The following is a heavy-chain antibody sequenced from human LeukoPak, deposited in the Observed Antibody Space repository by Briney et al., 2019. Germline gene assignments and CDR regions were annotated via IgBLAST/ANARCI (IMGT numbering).Heavy chain of an antibody. Sequence: GRSLRLSCAASGFTFDDYAMHWVRQAPGKGLEWVSLISWDGGITYYADSVKGRFTISRDNSKNSLYLQMNSLRTEDTALYYCAKDRSLSYYRAGPFDYWGQGTLVTVSS. J-gene: IGHJ4*02. CDR1: GFTFDDYA. V-gene: IGHV3-43*01. CDR2: ISWDGGIT. CDR3: AKDRSLSYYRAGPFDY. D-gene: IGHD3-10*01.